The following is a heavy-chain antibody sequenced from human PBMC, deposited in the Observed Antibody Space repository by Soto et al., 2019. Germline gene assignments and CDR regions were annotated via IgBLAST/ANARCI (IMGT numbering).Heavy chain of an antibody. D-gene: IGHD4-17*01. J-gene: IGHJ4*02. Sequence: EVHLVESGGGLVQPGGSLRLSCAASGFTFSSYWMTWVRQAPGKGLEWVANIKQDGGAKYYVDSVKGRFTISRDNAKNSLYLQMNRLRAEDTAVYYCAKAIYGGNSDFGYWGQGTLVTVSS. CDR1: GFTFSSYW. V-gene: IGHV3-7*05. CDR3: AKAIYGGNSDFGY. CDR2: IKQDGGAK.